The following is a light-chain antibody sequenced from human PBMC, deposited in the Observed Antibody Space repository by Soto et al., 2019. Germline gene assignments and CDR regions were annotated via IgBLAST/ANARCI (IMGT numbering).Light chain of an antibody. Sequence: DIQMTQSPSSLSASVGDRVTITCRASQDISNYLAWYQQKPGKVPKLLIYAASTLQSGVPSRFSGSGSGTDFTLTISSLQPEDVATYYCQNYNSAPPHTFGGGTKVEIK. J-gene: IGKJ4*01. CDR2: AAS. CDR1: QDISNY. V-gene: IGKV1-27*01. CDR3: QNYNSAPPHT.